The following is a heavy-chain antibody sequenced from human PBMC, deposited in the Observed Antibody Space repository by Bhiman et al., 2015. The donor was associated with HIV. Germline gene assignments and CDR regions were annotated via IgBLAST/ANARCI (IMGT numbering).Heavy chain of an antibody. Sequence: EVQLVESGGGLVKPGGSLRLSCAASGFTFSRYTMSWVRQAPGKGLEWVSSISSTSTYIYYTDSVKGRFTISRDNAKNSLYLQMNSLRAEDTAVYYCAREVTPGGLATYFDYWGQGTLGHR. CDR2: ISSTSTYI. D-gene: IGHD3-16*01. CDR3: AREVTPGGLATYFDY. CDR1: GFTFSRYT. J-gene: IGHJ4*02. V-gene: IGHV3-21*03.